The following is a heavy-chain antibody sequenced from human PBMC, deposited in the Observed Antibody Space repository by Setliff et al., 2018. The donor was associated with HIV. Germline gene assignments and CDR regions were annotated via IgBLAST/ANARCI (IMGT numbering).Heavy chain of an antibody. CDR1: GGSISSGSYY. CDR2: IYTSGST. J-gene: IGHJ5*02. D-gene: IGHD3-22*01. CDR3: ARAISPQYYGSSGYYLA. V-gene: IGHV4-61*09. Sequence: SETLSLTCTVSGGSISSGSYYWSWIRQPAGKGLEWIGHIYTSGSTNHNPSLKSRVTISVDTSKNQFSLKLSSVTAADTAVYYCARAISPQYYGSSGYYLAWGQGTLVTVSS.